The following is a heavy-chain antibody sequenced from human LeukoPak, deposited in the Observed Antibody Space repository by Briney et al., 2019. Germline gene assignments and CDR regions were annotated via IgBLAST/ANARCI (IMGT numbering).Heavy chain of an antibody. J-gene: IGHJ4*02. Sequence: PSETLSLTCGVFGVSINDYYWIWIRQSPGKGLEWIGEISHTEGARYNPSLESRVTMSVGTSENQLSLTLLFVTAADTGVYYCARIRCAHSGSVGYNHWGLGTLVTVSS. V-gene: IGHV4-34*01. CDR2: ISHTEGA. D-gene: IGHD3-22*01. CDR1: GVSINDYY. CDR3: ARIRCAHSGSVGYNH.